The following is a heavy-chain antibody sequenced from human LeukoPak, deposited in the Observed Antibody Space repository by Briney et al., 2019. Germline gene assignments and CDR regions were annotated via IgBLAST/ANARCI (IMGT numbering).Heavy chain of an antibody. V-gene: IGHV4-39*01. CDR3: ARLSDRDPQHWFDP. CDR1: GASISNNKYF. Sequence: SETLSLTCAVSGASISNNKYFWAWIRQPPGKGLEWIGTVYYIGTTFYNPSLKSRLTLSVDTSKNQFSLKLGSVTAADTSVYYCARLSDRDPQHWFDPWGQGILVTVSS. J-gene: IGHJ5*02. CDR2: VYYIGTT. D-gene: IGHD3-10*01.